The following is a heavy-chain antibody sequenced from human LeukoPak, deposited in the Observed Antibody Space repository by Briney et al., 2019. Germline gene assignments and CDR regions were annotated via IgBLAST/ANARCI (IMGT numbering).Heavy chain of an antibody. J-gene: IGHJ5*02. CDR2: INPNSGGT. V-gene: IGHV1-2*04. D-gene: IGHD3-9*01. Sequence: ASVTVSCKASGYTFTGYYMHWVRQAPGQGLEWMGWINPNSGGTNYAQKFQGWVTMTRDTSISTAYMELSRLRSDDTAVYYCARGIRKDYDILTPHLINWFDPWGQGTLVTVSS. CDR1: GYTFTGYY. CDR3: ARGIRKDYDILTPHLINWFDP.